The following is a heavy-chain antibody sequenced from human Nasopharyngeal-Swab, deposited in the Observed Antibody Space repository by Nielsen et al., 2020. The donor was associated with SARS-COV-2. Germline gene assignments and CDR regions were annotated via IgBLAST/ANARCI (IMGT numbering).Heavy chain of an antibody. CDR2: IYHSGST. J-gene: IGHJ3*02. D-gene: IGHD3-22*01. CDR1: GGSISSSNW. V-gene: IGHV4-4*02. Sequence: SETLSLTCAVSGGSISSSNWWSWVRQHPGKGLEWIGAIYHSGSTTYNPSLKSRVTISVDNSKNQFSLKLSSVTAADTAVYYCASLYYYDSSGPGDAFDIWGQGTMVTVSS. CDR3: ASLYYYDSSGPGDAFDI.